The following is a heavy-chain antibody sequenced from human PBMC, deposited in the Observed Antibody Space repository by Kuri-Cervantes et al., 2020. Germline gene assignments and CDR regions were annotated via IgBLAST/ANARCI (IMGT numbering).Heavy chain of an antibody. D-gene: IGHD4-17*01. CDR2: IKQDGSEK. V-gene: IGHV3-7*01. Sequence: GESLKISCAASGFTFSSYWMSWARQAPGKGLEWVANIKQDGSEKYYVDSVKGRFTISRDNAKNSLYLQMNSLRAEDTAVYYCAKDPSSPYGDYDYFDYWGQGTLVTVSS. J-gene: IGHJ4*02. CDR3: AKDPSSPYGDYDYFDY. CDR1: GFTFSSYW.